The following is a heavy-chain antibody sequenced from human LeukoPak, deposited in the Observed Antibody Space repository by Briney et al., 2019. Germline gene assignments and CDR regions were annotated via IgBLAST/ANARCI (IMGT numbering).Heavy chain of an antibody. CDR3: AREPSSHDYGDYSPFDY. D-gene: IGHD4-17*01. CDR1: GGTFSSYA. J-gene: IGHJ4*02. CDR2: IIPIFGTA. Sequence: GASVKVSCKASGGTFSSYATSWVRQAPGRGLEWMGGIIPIFGTANYEQKFQGRVTITADESTSTAYMELSSLRSEDTAVYYCAREPSSHDYGDYSPFDYWGQGTLVTVSS. V-gene: IGHV1-69*13.